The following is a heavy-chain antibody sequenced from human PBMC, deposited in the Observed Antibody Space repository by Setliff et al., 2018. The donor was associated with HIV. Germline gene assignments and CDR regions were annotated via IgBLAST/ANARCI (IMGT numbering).Heavy chain of an antibody. D-gene: IGHD3-10*01. CDR3: ARTLWFEESASYDAFDI. V-gene: IGHV4-34*01. CDR2: IRPSGGT. CDR1: GGSFSDYF. Sequence: SETLSLTCAVYGGSFSDYFWTWIRQPPGKGLGWIGKIRPSGGTNYNPTLKSRVTISVDSSKNQFSLKLSSVTAADTAVYFCARTLWFEESASYDAFDIWGQGTMVTVSS. J-gene: IGHJ3*02.